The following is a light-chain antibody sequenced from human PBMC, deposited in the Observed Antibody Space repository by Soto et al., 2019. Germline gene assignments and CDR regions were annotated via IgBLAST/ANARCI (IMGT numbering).Light chain of an antibody. V-gene: IGKV3-15*01. CDR2: AAS. CDR3: QQYYDWPIT. Sequence: EIVLTQSPGTLALSPGERATLSCRASQSVSSSYLAWYQQKPGQAPRLLIYAASTRAAGIAARFSGSGSGTDFTLTISSLQSEDFAIYYCQQYYDWPITFGQGTRLEIK. CDR1: QSVSSSY. J-gene: IGKJ5*01.